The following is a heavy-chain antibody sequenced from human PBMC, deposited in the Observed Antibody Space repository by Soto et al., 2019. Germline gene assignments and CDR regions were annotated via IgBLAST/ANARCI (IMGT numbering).Heavy chain of an antibody. V-gene: IGHV4-31*03. Sequence: PSETLSLTCTVSGGSISSGAYYWSWIRQHPGKGLEWIGYINYSESTYYNPSLKSRVTISVDTSKNQFSLILSSVTAADTAVYYCARGITIFGVVYFDYWGQGTLVTVSS. D-gene: IGHD3-3*01. CDR1: GGSISSGAYY. J-gene: IGHJ4*02. CDR3: ARGITIFGVVYFDY. CDR2: INYSEST.